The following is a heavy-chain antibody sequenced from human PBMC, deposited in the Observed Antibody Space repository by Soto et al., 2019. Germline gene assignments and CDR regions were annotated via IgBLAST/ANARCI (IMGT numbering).Heavy chain of an antibody. D-gene: IGHD3-22*01. J-gene: IGHJ4*02. CDR3: ARGAYYCDSSGYYHY. CDR2: IYYSGST. V-gene: IGHV4-30-4*01. Sequence: QVHLQESGPGLVKPSQTLSLTCTVSGGSISSGDYYWSWIRQPPGKGLEWSGYIYYSGSTYYNPSLKSRVTISVDTAKNQSSLKLSSVTAADTAVYYCARGAYYCDSSGYYHYWGQGNLVNVSS. CDR1: GGSISSGDYY.